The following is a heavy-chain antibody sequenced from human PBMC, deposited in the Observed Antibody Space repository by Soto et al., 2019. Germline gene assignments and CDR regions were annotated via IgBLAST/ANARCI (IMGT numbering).Heavy chain of an antibody. J-gene: IGHJ4*02. Sequence: SETLSRTCTVSGGSISSGDYYWSWIRQPPGKGLEWIGYIYYSGSTYYNPSLKSRVTISVDTSKNQLSLKLSSVTAADTAVYYCARDSDYGDPHYFDYWGQGTLVTVSS. CDR3: ARDSDYGDPHYFDY. CDR2: IYYSGST. CDR1: GGSISSGDYY. D-gene: IGHD4-17*01. V-gene: IGHV4-30-4*01.